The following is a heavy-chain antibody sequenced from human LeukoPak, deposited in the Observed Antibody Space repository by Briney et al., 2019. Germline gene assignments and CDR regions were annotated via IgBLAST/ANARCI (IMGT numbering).Heavy chain of an antibody. D-gene: IGHD3-22*01. CDR1: GYTFTGYY. CDR2: INPNSGGT. Sequence: ASVKVSCKASGYTFTGYYMHWVRQAPGQGLEWMGWINPNSGGTNYAQKIQGRVTMTRDTSISTAYMELSRLRSDDTAVYYCARDRVRYDYYDSSGYDAFDIWGQGTMVTVSS. J-gene: IGHJ3*02. CDR3: ARDRVRYDYYDSSGYDAFDI. V-gene: IGHV1-2*02.